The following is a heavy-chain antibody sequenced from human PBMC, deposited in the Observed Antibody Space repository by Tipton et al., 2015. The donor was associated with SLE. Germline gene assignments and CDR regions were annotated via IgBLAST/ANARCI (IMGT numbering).Heavy chain of an antibody. D-gene: IGHD2-8*01. CDR2: ITNNGNT. J-gene: IGHJ5*02. CDR1: GASVNSGGYY. Sequence: TLSLTCTVSGASVNSGGYYWDWIRQPPGKGPEWIGRITNNGNTYYIPSLQSRVTMSVDTSKNHFSLKLSSVTAADTAVYYCARHDTNYGRNWFDPWGQGTLVTVSS. V-gene: IGHV4-39*01. CDR3: ARHDTNYGRNWFDP.